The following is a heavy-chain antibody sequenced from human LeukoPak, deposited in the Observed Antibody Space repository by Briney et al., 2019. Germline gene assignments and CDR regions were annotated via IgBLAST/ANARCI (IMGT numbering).Heavy chain of an antibody. J-gene: IGHJ3*02. CDR2: IYYSGST. Sequence: SETLSLTCTVSGGSISSSSSYWGWIRQPPGKGLEWIGSIYYSGSTYYNPSLKSRVTISVDTSKNQLSLKLSSVTAADTAVYYCARHYDSSGYYAFDIWGQGTMVTVSS. D-gene: IGHD3-22*01. CDR1: GGSISSSSSY. V-gene: IGHV4-39*01. CDR3: ARHYDSSGYYAFDI.